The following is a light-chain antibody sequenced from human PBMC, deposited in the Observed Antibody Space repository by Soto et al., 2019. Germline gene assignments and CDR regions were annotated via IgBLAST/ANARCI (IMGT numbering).Light chain of an antibody. CDR2: AAS. CDR3: HQYNNWPWT. Sequence: ETVMTQSPVTLSVPPGDTATLSCRASQRVSNHFAWYQQKPGQAPRLLIYAASTRAAGVPVRFSGSGSETEFTLTIRSLRSEDFALYYCHQYNNWPWTFGQGTKVDIK. V-gene: IGKV3-15*01. J-gene: IGKJ1*01. CDR1: QRVSNH.